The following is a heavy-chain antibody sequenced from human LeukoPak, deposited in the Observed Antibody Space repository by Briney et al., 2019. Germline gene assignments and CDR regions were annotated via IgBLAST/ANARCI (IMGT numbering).Heavy chain of an antibody. D-gene: IGHD2-2*01. V-gene: IGHV4-34*01. CDR2: INHSGST. J-gene: IGHJ4*02. Sequence: SETLSLTCAVYGGSFSGYYWSWIRQPPGKGLEWIGEINHSGSTNYNPSLKSRVTISVDTSKNQFSLKLSSVTAADTAVYYCARGKGHCGSTRCSLYFDYWGQGTLVTVSS. CDR3: ARGKGHCGSTRCSLYFDY. CDR1: GGSFSGYY.